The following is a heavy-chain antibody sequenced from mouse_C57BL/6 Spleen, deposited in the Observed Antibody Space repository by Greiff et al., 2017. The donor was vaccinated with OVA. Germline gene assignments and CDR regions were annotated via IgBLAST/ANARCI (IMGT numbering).Heavy chain of an antibody. J-gene: IGHJ4*01. CDR3: ARKSPYAMDY. Sequence: EVKLVESGGGLVKPGGSLTLSCAASGFTFSDYGMHWVRQAPEQGLEWVAYISSGSSTIYSADTVKGRFTISRDNAKNTLFLQMTSLRSEDTAMYYCARKSPYAMDYWGQGTSVTVSS. V-gene: IGHV5-17*01. CDR2: ISSGSSTI. CDR1: GFTFSDYG.